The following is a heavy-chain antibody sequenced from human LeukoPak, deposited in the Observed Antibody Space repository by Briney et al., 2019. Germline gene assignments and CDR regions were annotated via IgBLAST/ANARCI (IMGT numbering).Heavy chain of an antibody. CDR2: IYHSGST. Sequence: SETLSLTCTVSGYSLSSGYYWGWIRQPPGKGLEWIGSIYHSGSTYYNPSLKSRVTISVDTSKNQFSLKLSSVTAADTAVYYCARDPSTTVTTSLFDYWGQGTLVTVSS. D-gene: IGHD4-17*01. V-gene: IGHV4-38-2*02. CDR3: ARDPSTTVTTSLFDY. J-gene: IGHJ4*02. CDR1: GYSLSSGYY.